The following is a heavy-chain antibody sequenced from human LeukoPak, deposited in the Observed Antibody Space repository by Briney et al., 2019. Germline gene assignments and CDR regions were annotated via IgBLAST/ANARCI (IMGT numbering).Heavy chain of an antibody. CDR3: ARDYYDSSGYYNSAY. J-gene: IGHJ4*02. CDR2: IWYDGSNK. D-gene: IGHD3-22*01. V-gene: IGHV3-33*01. CDR1: GFTFSSYG. Sequence: GGSLRLSCAASGFTFSSYGMHWVRQAPGKGLEWVAVIWYDGSNKYYADSVKGRFTISRDNAKNSLYLQMNSLRAEDTAVYFCARDYYDSSGYYNSAYWGQGTLVTVSS.